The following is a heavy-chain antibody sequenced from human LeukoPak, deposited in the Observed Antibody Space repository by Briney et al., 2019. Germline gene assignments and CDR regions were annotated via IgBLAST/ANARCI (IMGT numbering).Heavy chain of an antibody. J-gene: IGHJ4*02. CDR3: ARDLVDYYDSSGYCVFNY. Sequence: GRSLRLSCAASGFTFSDYYMSWIRQAPGKGLEWVSYISSSGSTIYYADSVKGRFTISRDNAKNSLYLQMNSLRAEDTAVYYCARDLVDYYDSSGYCVFNYWGQGTLVTVSS. V-gene: IGHV3-11*01. D-gene: IGHD3-22*01. CDR2: ISSSGSTI. CDR1: GFTFSDYY.